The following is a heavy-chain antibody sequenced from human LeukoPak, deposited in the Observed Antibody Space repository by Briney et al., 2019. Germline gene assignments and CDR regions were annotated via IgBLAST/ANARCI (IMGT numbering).Heavy chain of an antibody. Sequence: GGSLRLSCAASGFTFSSYWMSWVRQAPGKGLEWVANIKQDGSEKYYVDSVKGRFTISRDNAKNSLYLQMNSLRAEDTAVYYCARDDYDSSGYYYVNYYYYMDVWGKGTTVTISS. CDR3: ARDDYDSSGYYYVNYYYYMDV. V-gene: IGHV3-7*01. J-gene: IGHJ6*03. CDR2: IKQDGSEK. CDR1: GFTFSSYW. D-gene: IGHD3-22*01.